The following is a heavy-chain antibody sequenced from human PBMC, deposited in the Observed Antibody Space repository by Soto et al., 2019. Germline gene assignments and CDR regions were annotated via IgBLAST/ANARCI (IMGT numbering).Heavy chain of an antibody. CDR3: ARDPRTARASAMDV. Sequence: SLRLSCTASGFIFSNFGMHWVRQAPGKGLEWVAGVWYDGSNGVSAESVKGRFTISGDNSKNTLYLQMTSLRAEDTAVYYCARDPRTARASAMDVWGQGTTVTVSS. D-gene: IGHD6-6*01. V-gene: IGHV3-33*01. CDR2: VWYDGSNG. J-gene: IGHJ6*02. CDR1: GFIFSNFG.